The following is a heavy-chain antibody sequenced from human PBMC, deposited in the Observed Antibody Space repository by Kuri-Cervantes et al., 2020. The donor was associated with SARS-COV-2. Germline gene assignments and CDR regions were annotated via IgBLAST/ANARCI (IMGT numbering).Heavy chain of an antibody. J-gene: IGHJ6*02. V-gene: IGHV3-13*04. Sequence: GGSLRLSCAASGFTFSSYDMHWVRQATGKGLEWVSAIGTAGDTYYPGSVKGRFTISGENAKNSLYLQMNSLRAGDAAVYYCARVEEYGDSYYYYYGMDVWGQGTTVTVSS. CDR3: ARVEEYGDSYYYYYGMDV. D-gene: IGHD4-17*01. CDR2: IGTAGDT. CDR1: GFTFSSYD.